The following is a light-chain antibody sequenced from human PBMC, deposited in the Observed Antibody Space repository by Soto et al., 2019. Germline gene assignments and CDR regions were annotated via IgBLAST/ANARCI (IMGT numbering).Light chain of an antibody. CDR3: QPYYSSVVP. J-gene: IGKJ5*01. CDR2: WAS. Sequence: DIVMTQSPDSLAVSLGERATINCKSSQSILSSSNNKNSLSWFQQQPGQPPKLLMYWASTLESVVPHRCSGSESGTDFTLTISILQAEAVAVYYCQPYYSSVVPFCQAKRL. CDR1: QSILSSSNNKNS. V-gene: IGKV4-1*01.